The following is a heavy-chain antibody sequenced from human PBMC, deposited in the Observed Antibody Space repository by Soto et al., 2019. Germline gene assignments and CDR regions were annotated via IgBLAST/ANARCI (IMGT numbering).Heavy chain of an antibody. Sequence: GGSLRLSCAASGFTFSTYAMNWVRQAPGNGLEWVSAISGSGGSIHYADSVKGRCTISRDNSKNTLYLQMNSLRAEDTAVYYCAREWATPNSGPYHFDYWGQGTLVTVSS. J-gene: IGHJ4*02. D-gene: IGHD2-21*01. CDR1: GFTFSTYA. CDR3: AREWATPNSGPYHFDY. CDR2: ISGSGGSI. V-gene: IGHV3-23*01.